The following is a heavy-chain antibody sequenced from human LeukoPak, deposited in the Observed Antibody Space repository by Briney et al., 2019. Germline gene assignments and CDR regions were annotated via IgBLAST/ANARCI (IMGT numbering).Heavy chain of an antibody. CDR3: ARARPYSSSWYVWFDP. CDR1: GYSFTSYW. CDR2: IYPGDSDT. D-gene: IGHD6-13*01. V-gene: IGHV5-51*01. Sequence: GESLKISCKGSGYSFTSYWIGWVRQMPGKGLEWMGIIYPGDSDTRYSPSFQGQVTISADRSISTAYLQWSSLKASDTAMYYCARARPYSSSWYVWFDPWGQGTLVTVSS. J-gene: IGHJ5*02.